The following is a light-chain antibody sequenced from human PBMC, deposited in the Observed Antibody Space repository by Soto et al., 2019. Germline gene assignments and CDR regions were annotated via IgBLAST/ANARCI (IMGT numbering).Light chain of an antibody. CDR3: QQYNSYPIT. V-gene: IGKV1-9*01. J-gene: IGKJ5*01. CDR1: QNIRTY. Sequence: DIQITQSPPFLSASVGDIVTITCRASQNIRTYLTWYQQKPGKAPTVLIYAASTLQRGAPSRFSGSGSGTEFTLTISSLQPDDFATYYCQQYNSYPITLGQGTRLEIK. CDR2: AAS.